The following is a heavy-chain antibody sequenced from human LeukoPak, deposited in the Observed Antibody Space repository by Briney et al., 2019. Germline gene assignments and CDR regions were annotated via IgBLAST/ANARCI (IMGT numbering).Heavy chain of an antibody. CDR3: ASYDSSGYYRSAEYFQH. CDR2: IYTSGST. D-gene: IGHD3-22*01. J-gene: IGHJ1*01. V-gene: IGHV4-61*02. CDR1: GGSISSGSYY. Sequence: SETLSLTCTVSGGSISSGSYYWSWIRQPAGKGLEWIGRIYTSGSTNYNPSLKSRVTISVDTSKNQFSLKLSSVTAADTAVYYCASYDSSGYYRSAEYFQHWGQGTLVTVSS.